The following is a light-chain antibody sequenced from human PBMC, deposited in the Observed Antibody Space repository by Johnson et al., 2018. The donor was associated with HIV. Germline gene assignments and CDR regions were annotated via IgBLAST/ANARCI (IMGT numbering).Light chain of an antibody. CDR3: GTWDPSLSAGEV. CDR1: TSNIGNNY. V-gene: IGLV1-51*01. CDR2: DNN. Sequence: QSVLTQPPSVSAAPGQKVTISCSGGTSNIGNNYVSWYQQLPGTAPKLLIYDNNKRPSGIPDRFSGSKSGTSATLGITGLQTGDEADYYCGTWDPSLSAGEVFGTGTKVTVL. J-gene: IGLJ1*01.